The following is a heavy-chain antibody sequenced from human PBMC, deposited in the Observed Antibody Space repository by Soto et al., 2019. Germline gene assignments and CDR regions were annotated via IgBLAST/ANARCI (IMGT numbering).Heavy chain of an antibody. CDR2: INRDGSKK. CDR3: ARAVSPGSSSLYLDAFDI. Sequence: EVHLEESGGDLVQPGGSLRLSCAASGFTLSAYWMTWVRQAPGKGLEWVANINRDGSKKSYLDSVRGRFTISRDNVGNSLYLQMDSLRADDTALYYCARAVSPGSSSLYLDAFDIWGQGTMVTVSS. CDR1: GFTLSAYW. D-gene: IGHD6-13*01. J-gene: IGHJ3*02. V-gene: IGHV3-7*05.